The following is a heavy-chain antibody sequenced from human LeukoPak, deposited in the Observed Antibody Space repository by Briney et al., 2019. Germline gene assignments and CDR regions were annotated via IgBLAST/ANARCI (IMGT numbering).Heavy chain of an antibody. CDR1: GASISIITYY. J-gene: IGHJ4*02. CDR3: AKNDRARPADS. V-gene: IGHV4-39*01. CDR2: INYGGST. Sequence: SETLSLTCTVSGASISIITYYWAWIRQSPGKGLEWIASINYGGSTYHNPSLKSRVTISVDTSKNEFSLKLSSLTAADTAVYYCAKNDRARPADSWGQGILVTVSS. D-gene: IGHD3-10*02.